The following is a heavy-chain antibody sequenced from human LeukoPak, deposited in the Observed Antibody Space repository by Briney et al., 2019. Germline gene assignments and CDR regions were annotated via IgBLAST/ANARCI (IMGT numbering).Heavy chain of an antibody. CDR3: ARPALAWGFDY. Sequence: GESLKISCQGSGYSFTSYWIGWVRQMPGKCLEWMGIIYPGDSDTRYSPSFQGQITISADKSISTAYLQWSSLKASDTAMYYCARPALAWGFDYWGQGTLVTVSS. D-gene: IGHD7-27*01. V-gene: IGHV5-51*01. CDR2: IYPGDSDT. J-gene: IGHJ4*02. CDR1: GYSFTSYW.